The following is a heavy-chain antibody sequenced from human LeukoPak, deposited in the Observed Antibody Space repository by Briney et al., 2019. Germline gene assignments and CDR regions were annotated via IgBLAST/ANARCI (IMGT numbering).Heavy chain of an antibody. CDR1: GFTFSTYW. Sequence: PGGSLRLSCAASGFTFSTYWMSWVRQAPGKGLEWVANINEDGSEKYYVDSVKGRFTISRDNAKNSLYLQMNSLRAEDTAVYYCARYRGYSGYERIDYWGQGTLVIVSS. CDR2: INEDGSEK. D-gene: IGHD5-12*01. J-gene: IGHJ4*02. V-gene: IGHV3-7*01. CDR3: ARYRGYSGYERIDY.